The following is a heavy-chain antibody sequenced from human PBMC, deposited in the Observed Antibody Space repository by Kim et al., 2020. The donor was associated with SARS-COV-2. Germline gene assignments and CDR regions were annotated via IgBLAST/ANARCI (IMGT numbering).Heavy chain of an antibody. V-gene: IGHV1-3*01. CDR2: INAGNGNT. J-gene: IGHJ5*02. CDR3: ARAKGGSYYFEDWFDP. D-gene: IGHD1-26*01. Sequence: ASVKVSCKASGYTFTSYAMHWVRQAPGQRLEWMGWINAGNGNTKYSQKFQGRVTITRDTSASTAYMELSSLRSEDTAVYYCARAKGGSYYFEDWFDPWGQGTLVTVSS. CDR1: GYTFTSYA.